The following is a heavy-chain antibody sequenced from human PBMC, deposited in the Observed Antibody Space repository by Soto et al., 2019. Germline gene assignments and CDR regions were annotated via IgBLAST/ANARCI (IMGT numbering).Heavy chain of an antibody. CDR1: GFAFGFYE. D-gene: IGHD4-17*01. CDR2: IKTSGDTK. V-gene: IGHV3-48*03. CDR3: ARDGYGDPYFYYGLDV. Sequence: EVQLLEYGGGLVQPGGSLRLSCAASGFAFGFYEMTWVRQAPGKGLEWVSYIKTSGDTKYYADAVKGRFTISIDNARNSLYLQMNSLRAEDTAVYYCARDGYGDPYFYYGLDVWGQGTTVTVSS. J-gene: IGHJ6*02.